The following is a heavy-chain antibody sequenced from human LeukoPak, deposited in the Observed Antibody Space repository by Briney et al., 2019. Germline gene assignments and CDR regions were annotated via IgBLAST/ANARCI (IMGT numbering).Heavy chain of an antibody. CDR2: ISGSGGST. Sequence: GGSLRLSCAASGFSFSSYAMSWVRQAPGKGLEWVSAISGSGGSTYYADSVKSRFTISRENSKNTLYLQMNSLRAEDTAVYYCAKDIIRDYGSGLTFDYWGQGPVVTVSS. D-gene: IGHD3-10*01. J-gene: IGHJ4*02. CDR3: AKDIIRDYGSGLTFDY. CDR1: GFSFSSYA. V-gene: IGHV3-23*01.